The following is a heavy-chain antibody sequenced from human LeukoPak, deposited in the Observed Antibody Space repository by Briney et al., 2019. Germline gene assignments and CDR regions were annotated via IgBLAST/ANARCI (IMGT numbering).Heavy chain of an antibody. V-gene: IGHV4-61*09. J-gene: IGHJ6*03. Sequence: PSQTLSLTRTVSGGSISSGSYYWNWIRQPAGKGLEWIGQIYTSGSTNYNPSLKSRVTISVDTSKNQFSLRLSSVTAADTAVYYCARDDSSSWFYYYIDVWGKGTTVTVSS. CDR1: GGSISSGSYY. CDR3: ARDDSSSWFYYYIDV. CDR2: IYTSGST. D-gene: IGHD6-13*01.